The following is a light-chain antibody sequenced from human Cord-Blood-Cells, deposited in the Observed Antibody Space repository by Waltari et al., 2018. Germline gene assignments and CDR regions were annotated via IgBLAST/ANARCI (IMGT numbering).Light chain of an antibody. J-gene: IGLJ3*02. CDR1: SSDVGGYNY. V-gene: IGLV2-14*01. CDR2: DVS. CDR3: SSYTSSSTWV. Sequence: SALTQPASVPGSPGQSITISCTGTSSDVGGYNYVSWYQQHPGKAPKLMIYDVSKRPSGVSNRFSGSKSGNTASLTISGLQAEDEADYYCSSYTSSSTWVFGGGTKLTVL.